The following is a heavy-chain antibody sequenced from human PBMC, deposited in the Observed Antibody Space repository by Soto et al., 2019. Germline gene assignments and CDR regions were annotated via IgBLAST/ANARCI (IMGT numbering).Heavy chain of an antibody. CDR1: GFTFSSYA. Sequence: GGSLRLSCAASGFTFSSYAMHWVRQAPGKGLEWVAVISYDGSNKYYADSVKGRFTISRDNSKNTLYLQMNSLRAEDTAVYYCAREPRPDSSSWYLDYWGQGTLVTSPQ. CDR2: ISYDGSNK. CDR3: AREPRPDSSSWYLDY. D-gene: IGHD6-13*01. V-gene: IGHV3-30-3*01. J-gene: IGHJ4*02.